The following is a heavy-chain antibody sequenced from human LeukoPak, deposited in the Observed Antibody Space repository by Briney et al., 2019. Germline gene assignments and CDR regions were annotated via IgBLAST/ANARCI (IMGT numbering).Heavy chain of an antibody. Sequence: PETLSLTCAVYGGSFSGYYWSWIRQPPGKGLEWIGEINHSGSTNYNPSLKSRVTISVDTSKNQFSLKLSSVTAADTAVYYCARGDGVFDYWGQGTLVTVSS. CDR3: ARGDGVFDY. J-gene: IGHJ4*02. CDR1: GGSFSGYY. CDR2: INHSGST. V-gene: IGHV4-34*01. D-gene: IGHD3-10*01.